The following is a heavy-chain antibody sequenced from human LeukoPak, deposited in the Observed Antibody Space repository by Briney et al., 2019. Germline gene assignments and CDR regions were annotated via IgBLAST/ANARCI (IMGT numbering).Heavy chain of an antibody. CDR3: ATPSGHYGDYPGGYYYYMDV. CDR2: IIPIFGTA. CDR1: GGTFSSYA. J-gene: IGHJ6*03. D-gene: IGHD4-17*01. V-gene: IGHV1-69*05. Sequence: GASVKVSCKASGGTFSSYAISWVRQAPGQGLKWMGGIIPIFGTANYAQKFQGRVTITTDESTSTAYMELSSLRSEDTAVYYCATPSGHYGDYPGGYYYYMDVWGKGTTVTVSS.